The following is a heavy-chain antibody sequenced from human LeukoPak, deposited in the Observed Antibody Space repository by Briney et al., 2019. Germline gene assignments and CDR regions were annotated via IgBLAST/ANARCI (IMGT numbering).Heavy chain of an antibody. J-gene: IGHJ4*02. CDR3: AKLMYHYDSSGFGIDY. D-gene: IGHD3-22*01. CDR1: GFTFSSYG. Sequence: GGSLRLSCAASGFTFSSYGMSWVRQAPGKGLEWVSAISGSGGSTYYADSVKGRFTISRDTSKNTLYLQMNSLRPEDTAMYYCAKLMYHYDSSGFGIDYWGQGTLVTVSS. CDR2: ISGSGGST. V-gene: IGHV3-23*01.